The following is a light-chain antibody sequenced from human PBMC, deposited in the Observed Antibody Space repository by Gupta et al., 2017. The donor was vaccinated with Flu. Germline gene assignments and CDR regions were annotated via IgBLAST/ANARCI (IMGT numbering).Light chain of an antibody. CDR2: SAS. V-gene: IGKV1-39*01. J-gene: IGKJ2*01. CDR3: LQTYIMPHT. CDR1: EDINTY. Sequence: DIQITQSPSSLYVSLGDRISITCLASEDINTYLNWYQQRPGESPKLLVYSASISQGGVSSRFSGSGSWTDFTLTIANVQPGDFAAYYCLQTYIMPHTFGQGTKLEV.